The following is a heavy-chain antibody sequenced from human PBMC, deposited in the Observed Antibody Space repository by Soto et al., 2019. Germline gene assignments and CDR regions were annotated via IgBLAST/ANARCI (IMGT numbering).Heavy chain of an antibody. Sequence: SETLSLTCTFSGGSISSGGYYLSWIRQHPGKGLEWIGYIYYSGSTYYNPSLKSRVTISVDTSKNQFSLKLSSVTAADTAVYYCARGPGTMAKIDYWGQGTLVTVSS. D-gene: IGHD3-10*01. CDR1: GGSISSGGYY. J-gene: IGHJ4*02. CDR2: IYYSGST. V-gene: IGHV4-31*03. CDR3: ARGPGTMAKIDY.